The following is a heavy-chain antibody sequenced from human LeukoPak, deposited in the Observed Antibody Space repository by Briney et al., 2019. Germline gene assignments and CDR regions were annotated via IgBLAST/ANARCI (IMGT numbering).Heavy chain of an antibody. Sequence: NPGGSLRLSCAASGFTFSSYSMNWVRQAPGKGLEWVSSISSSSYIYYADSVKGRFTISRDNAKNSLYLQMNSLRAEDTAVYYCASPYSSRWYELCYWGQGTLVTVSS. CDR3: ASPYSSRWYELCY. V-gene: IGHV3-21*01. J-gene: IGHJ4*02. CDR2: ISSSSYI. D-gene: IGHD6-13*01. CDR1: GFTFSSYS.